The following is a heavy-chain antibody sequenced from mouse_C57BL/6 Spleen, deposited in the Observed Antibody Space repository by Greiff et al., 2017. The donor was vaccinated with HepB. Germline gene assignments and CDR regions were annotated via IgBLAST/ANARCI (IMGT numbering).Heavy chain of an antibody. CDR3: AREADYDYDGGAWFAY. Sequence: EVQLVESGGGLVKPGGSLKLSCAASGFTFSDYGMHWVRQAPEKGLEWVAYISSGSSTIYYADTVKGRFTISRDNAKNTLFLQMTSLRSEDTAMYYCAREADYDYDGGAWFAYWGQGTLVTVSA. CDR1: GFTFSDYG. CDR2: ISSGSSTI. D-gene: IGHD2-4*01. V-gene: IGHV5-17*01. J-gene: IGHJ3*01.